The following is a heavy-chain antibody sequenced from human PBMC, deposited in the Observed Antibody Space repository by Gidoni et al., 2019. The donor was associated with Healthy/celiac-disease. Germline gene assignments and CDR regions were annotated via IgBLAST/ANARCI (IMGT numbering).Heavy chain of an antibody. V-gene: IGHV3-23*01. J-gene: IGHJ2*01. Sequence: EVQLLESGGGLVQPGGSLRLSCAASGFTFSSYAMSWVRQAPGKGLEWVSAISGSGGSTYYADSVKGRFTIFRDNSKNTLYLQMNSLRAEDTAVYYCAKKGTEHYWYFDLWGRGTLVTVSS. CDR3: AKKGTEHYWYFDL. CDR2: ISGSGGST. CDR1: GFTFSSYA. D-gene: IGHD1-1*01.